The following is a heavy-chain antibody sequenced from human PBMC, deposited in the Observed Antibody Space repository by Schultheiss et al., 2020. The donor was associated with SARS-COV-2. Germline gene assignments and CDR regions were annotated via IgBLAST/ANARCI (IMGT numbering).Heavy chain of an antibody. CDR3: ARVERPSGWYIDY. CDR2: IYYSGST. V-gene: IGHV4-61*01. D-gene: IGHD6-19*01. CDR1: GGSVSSGSYY. J-gene: IGHJ4*02. Sequence: SETLSLTCTVSGGSVSSGSYYWSWIRQPPGKGLEWIGYIYYSGSTNYNPSLKSRVTISVDTSKNQFSLKLSSVTAADTAVYYCARVERPSGWYIDYWGQGTLVTVSS.